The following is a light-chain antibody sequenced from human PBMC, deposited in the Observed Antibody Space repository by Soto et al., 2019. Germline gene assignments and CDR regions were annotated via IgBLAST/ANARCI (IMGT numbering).Light chain of an antibody. V-gene: IGKV3-20*01. J-gene: IGKJ2*01. Sequence: EIVLTQSPGTLSLSPGERATLSCRASQSVSSSYLVWYQQKPGQAPRLLIYGASSRATGIPDRFSGSGSGTDFALTISRLEPEDFAVYYCQQYGSRTYTFGQGTKLEIK. CDR1: QSVSSSY. CDR3: QQYGSRTYT. CDR2: GAS.